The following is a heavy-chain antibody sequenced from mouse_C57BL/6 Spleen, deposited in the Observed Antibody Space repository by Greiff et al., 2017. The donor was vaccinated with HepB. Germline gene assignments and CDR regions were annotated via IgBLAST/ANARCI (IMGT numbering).Heavy chain of an antibody. CDR2: INPNNGGT. CDR3: ARRTHWYFDV. CDR1: GYTFTDYN. J-gene: IGHJ1*03. V-gene: IGHV1-18*01. Sequence: EVKLMESGPELVKPGASVKIPCKASGYTFTDYNMDWVKQSHGKSLEWIGDINPNNGGTIYNQKFKGKATLTVDKSSSTAYMELRSLTSEDTAVYYCARRTHWYFDVWGTGTTVTVSS.